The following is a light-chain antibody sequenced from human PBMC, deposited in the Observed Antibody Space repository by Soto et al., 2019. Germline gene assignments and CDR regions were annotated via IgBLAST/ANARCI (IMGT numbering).Light chain of an antibody. J-gene: IGKJ5*01. CDR3: QQYNNWPPIT. CDR2: GAS. CDR1: QSVISN. V-gene: IGKV3-15*01. Sequence: EIVMTQSAATVSLSAGERATLSCMASQSVISNLAWYHQKPGQAPRLLIYGASTRATGIPARFSGSGSGTEFTLTISSLQSEDFAVYYCQQYNNWPPITFGQGTSLEL.